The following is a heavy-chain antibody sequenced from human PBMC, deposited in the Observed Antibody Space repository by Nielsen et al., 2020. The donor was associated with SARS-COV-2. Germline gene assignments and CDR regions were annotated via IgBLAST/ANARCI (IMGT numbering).Heavy chain of an antibody. Sequence: SVKVSCKASGGTFSSYAISWVRQAPGQGLEWMGRIIPILGIANYAQKFQGRVTITADKSTSTAYMELSSLRSEDTAVYYCARKSGAARRLVGYYYYYGMDVWGQGTTVTVSS. CDR2: IIPILGIA. CDR3: ARKSGAARRLVGYYYYYGMDV. V-gene: IGHV1-69*04. J-gene: IGHJ6*02. D-gene: IGHD6-6*01. CDR1: GGTFSSYA.